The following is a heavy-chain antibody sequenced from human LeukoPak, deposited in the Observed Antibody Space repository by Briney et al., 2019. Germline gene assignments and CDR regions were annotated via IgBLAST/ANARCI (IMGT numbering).Heavy chain of an antibody. Sequence: ASVKVSCKASGGTFSSYAISWVRQAPGQGPEWMGGIIPIFGTANYAQKFQGRVTITADESTSTAYMELSSLRSEDTAVYYCARDRGELLNDYWGQGTLVTVSS. CDR2: IIPIFGTA. V-gene: IGHV1-69*01. J-gene: IGHJ4*02. CDR3: ARDRGELLNDY. D-gene: IGHD1-26*01. CDR1: GGTFSSYA.